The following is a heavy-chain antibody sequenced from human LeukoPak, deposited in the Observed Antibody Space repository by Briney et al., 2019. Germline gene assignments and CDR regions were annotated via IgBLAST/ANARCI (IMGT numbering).Heavy chain of an antibody. Sequence: GGSLRLSCAASGFTFSSYGMHWVRQAPGKGLEWVAVISYDGSNKYYADSVKGRFTISRDNSKNTLYLQMNSLRVEDTAVFYCARDRSSSLDYWGQGTLVTVSS. J-gene: IGHJ4*02. CDR2: ISYDGSNK. CDR1: GFTFSSYG. V-gene: IGHV3-30*03. D-gene: IGHD6-13*01. CDR3: ARDRSSSLDY.